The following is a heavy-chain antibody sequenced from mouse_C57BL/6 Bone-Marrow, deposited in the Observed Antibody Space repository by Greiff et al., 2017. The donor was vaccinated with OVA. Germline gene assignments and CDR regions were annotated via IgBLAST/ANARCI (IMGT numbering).Heavy chain of an antibody. CDR1: GYSFTGYY. CDR3: TPLIYYGPAWFAY. CDR2: INPSTGGT. J-gene: IGHJ3*01. Sequence: VQLQQSGPELVKPGASVKISCKASGYSFTGYYMNWVKQSPEKSLEWIGEINPSTGGTTYNQKFKAKATLTVDKSSSTAYMQLKSLTSEDSAVYYCTPLIYYGPAWFAYWGQGTLVTVSA. D-gene: IGHD2-1*01. V-gene: IGHV1-42*01.